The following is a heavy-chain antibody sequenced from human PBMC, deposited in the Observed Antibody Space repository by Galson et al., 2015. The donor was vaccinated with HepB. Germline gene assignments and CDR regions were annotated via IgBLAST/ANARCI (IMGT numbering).Heavy chain of an antibody. V-gene: IGHV6-1*01. D-gene: IGHD1-1*01. CDR3: AREVSATGTVDI. CDR2: TYYRSKWYI. Sequence: CAISGDSVSTNSAAWNWIRQSPSRGLEWLGRTYYRSKWYIGYAVSVKSRITIYADTSKNQFSLQLNSVTPEDTAVYYCAREVSATGTVDIWGQGTMITVSS. J-gene: IGHJ3*02. CDR1: GDSVSTNSAA.